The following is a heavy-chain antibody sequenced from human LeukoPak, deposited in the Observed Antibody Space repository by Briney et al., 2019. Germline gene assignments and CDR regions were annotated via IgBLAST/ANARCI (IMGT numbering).Heavy chain of an antibody. CDR3: AKDRGGGYYDSSGYPDY. CDR2: ISWDGGST. CDR1: GFTFDDYA. Sequence: GGPLRLSCAASGFTFDDYAMHWVRQAPGKGLEWVSLISWDGGSTYYADSVKGRFTISRDNSKNSLYLQMNSLRAEDTALYYCAKDRGGGYYDSSGYPDYWGQGTLVTVSS. V-gene: IGHV3-43D*03. J-gene: IGHJ4*02. D-gene: IGHD3-22*01.